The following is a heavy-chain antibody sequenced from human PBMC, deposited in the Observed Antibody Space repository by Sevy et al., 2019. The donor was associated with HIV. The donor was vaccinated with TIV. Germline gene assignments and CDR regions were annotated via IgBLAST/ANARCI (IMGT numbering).Heavy chain of an antibody. J-gene: IGHJ6*03. Sequence: GGSLRLSCAASGFTFSSYAMSWVRQAPGKGLEWVSAISGSGGSTYYADSMKGRFTISRDNSKNTVSLQMNSLRVEDRAVYSCAKDRGSSWSFNWFDPWGQGTLVTVSSGWTFCHCDYYYSYYMDVWGKGTTVTVSS. V-gene: IGHV3-23*01. CDR3: AKDRGSSWSFNWFDPWGQGTLVTVSSGWTFCHCDYYYSYYMDV. CDR1: GFTFSSYA. D-gene: IGHD6-13*01. CDR2: ISGSGGST.